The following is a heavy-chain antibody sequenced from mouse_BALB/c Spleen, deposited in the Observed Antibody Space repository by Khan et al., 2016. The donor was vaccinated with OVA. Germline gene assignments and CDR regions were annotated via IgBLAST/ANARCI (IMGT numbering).Heavy chain of an antibody. CDR1: GYTFTNYG. J-gene: IGHJ1*01. CDR3: ASGEYWYVDV. Sequence: QIQLVQSGPELKKPGETVKISCKASGYTFTNYGMNWVKQAPGKGLKWMGWINTYTGEPTYADDFKGRFVFSLETSASTAYLQINNLKNEDTATYYYASGEYWYVDVWGEGTTVTVSS. CDR2: INTYTGEP. V-gene: IGHV9-3-1*01. D-gene: IGHD2-13*01.